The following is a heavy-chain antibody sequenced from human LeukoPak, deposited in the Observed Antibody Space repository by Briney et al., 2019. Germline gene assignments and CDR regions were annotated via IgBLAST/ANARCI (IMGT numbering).Heavy chain of an antibody. J-gene: IGHJ4*02. CDR1: GDSVSSNSAA. CDR2: TYYRSKWYN. V-gene: IGHV6-1*01. Sequence: SQTLSLTCAISGDSVSSNSAAWNWIRQSPSRGLEWVGRTYYRSKWYNDYAVSVKSRITINPDTSKNQFSLQLNSVTPEDTALYYCARERSRDGYNLFDYWGQGILVTVSS. CDR3: ARERSRDGYNLFDY. D-gene: IGHD5-24*01.